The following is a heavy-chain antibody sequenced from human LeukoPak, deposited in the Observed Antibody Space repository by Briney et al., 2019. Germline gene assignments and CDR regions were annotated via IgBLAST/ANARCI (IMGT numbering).Heavy chain of an antibody. Sequence: PSETLSLTCTVSGGSISSSSYYWGWIRQPPGKGLEWIGSIYYSGSTYYNPSLKSRVTISVDTSKNQFSLKLSSVTAADTAVYYCARGGGNDQIDYWGQGTLVTVSS. V-gene: IGHV4-39*07. CDR2: IYYSGST. J-gene: IGHJ4*02. D-gene: IGHD1-1*01. CDR1: GGSISSSSYY. CDR3: ARGGGNDQIDY.